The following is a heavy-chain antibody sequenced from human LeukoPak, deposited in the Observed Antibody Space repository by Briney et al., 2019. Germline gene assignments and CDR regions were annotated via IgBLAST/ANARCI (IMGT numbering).Heavy chain of an antibody. V-gene: IGHV3-23*01. CDR3: AEDPADCSSTSCYP. Sequence: PGGSLRLSCAASGLTFSNYAMSWVRQAPGKGLEWVSEISGSGGRTYYADSVKGRFTISRDNSKNTLYLQMNSLRAEDTAVYYCAEDPADCSSTSCYPWGQGTLVTVSS. CDR2: ISGSGGRT. D-gene: IGHD2-2*01. J-gene: IGHJ5*02. CDR1: GLTFSNYA.